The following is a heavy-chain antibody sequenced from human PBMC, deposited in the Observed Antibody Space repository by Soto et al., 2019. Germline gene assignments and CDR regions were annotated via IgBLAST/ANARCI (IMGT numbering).Heavy chain of an antibody. J-gene: IGHJ5*02. V-gene: IGHV1-58*01. D-gene: IGHD3-10*01. CDR2: IVVGSGNT. CDR3: AAVGQITMVRGVITNNWFDP. Sequence: SVKVSCKASGFTFTSSAVQCVRQARGQRLEWIGWIVVGSGNTNYAQKFQERVTITRDMSTSTAYMELSSLRSEDTAVYYCAAVGQITMVRGVITNNWFDPWGQGTLVTVSS. CDR1: GFTFTSSA.